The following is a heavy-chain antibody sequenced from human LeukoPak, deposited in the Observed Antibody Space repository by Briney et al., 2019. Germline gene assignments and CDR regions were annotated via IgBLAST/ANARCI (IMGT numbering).Heavy chain of an antibody. CDR1: GGSISSYY. J-gene: IGHJ5*02. Sequence: PSETLSLTCTVSGGSISSYYWSWIRQPPGKGLEWIGYIYYSGSTNYNPSLKSRVTISVDTSKNQFSLKLSSVTAADTAVYYCARAPTYGDVNWFDPWGQGTLVTVSS. CDR3: ARAPTYGDVNWFDP. D-gene: IGHD4-17*01. V-gene: IGHV4-59*01. CDR2: IYYSGST.